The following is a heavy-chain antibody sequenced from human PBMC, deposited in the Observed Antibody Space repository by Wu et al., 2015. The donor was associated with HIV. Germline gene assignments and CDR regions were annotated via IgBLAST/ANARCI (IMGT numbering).Heavy chain of an antibody. CDR2: IYSSGST. CDR1: GGSISSYY. D-gene: IGHD6-13*01. Sequence: VQLQESGPGLVKPSETLSLTCTVSGGSISSYYWSWIRQPAGKGLEWIGRIYSSGSTKYNPSLKSRGTMSVDTSKNQFSLKLSSVTAADTAVYYCAREGVGIAAAGYYMDVWGKGTTVTVSS. CDR3: AREGVGIAAAGYYMDV. V-gene: IGHV4-4*07. J-gene: IGHJ6*03.